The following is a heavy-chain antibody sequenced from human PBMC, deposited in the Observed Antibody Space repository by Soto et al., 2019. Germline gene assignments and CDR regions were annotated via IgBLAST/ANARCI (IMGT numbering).Heavy chain of an antibody. D-gene: IGHD3-3*01. CDR2: IRSKAYGGTT. CDR3: TRVGTYYDFWSAPSREYYFDY. CDR1: GFTFGDYA. Sequence: GGSLRLSCTASGFTFGDYAMSWFRQAPGKGLEWVGFIRSKAYGGTTEYAASVKGRFTISRDDSKSIAYLQMNSLKTEDTAVYYCTRVGTYYDFWSAPSREYYFDYWGQGT. J-gene: IGHJ4*02. V-gene: IGHV3-49*03.